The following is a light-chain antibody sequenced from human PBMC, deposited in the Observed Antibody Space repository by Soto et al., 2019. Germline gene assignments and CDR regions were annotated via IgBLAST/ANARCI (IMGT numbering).Light chain of an antibody. CDR1: SSDVDTYKY. Sequence: QSALTQPASVSGSPGQSITISCTGTSSDVDTYKYVSWYQQQPGKAPKLMIYEVSYRTSGVSDRFSGSKSGNTASLTVSGLRADVEAAYCCCSYAGSPALVQFGVGTTLTVL. CDR3: CSYAGSPALVQ. V-gene: IGLV2-14*01. CDR2: EVS. J-gene: IGLJ2*01.